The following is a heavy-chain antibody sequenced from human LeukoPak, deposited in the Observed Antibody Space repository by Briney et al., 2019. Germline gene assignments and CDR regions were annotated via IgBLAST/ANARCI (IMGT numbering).Heavy chain of an antibody. CDR3: ARQYSNNWYDDRGWFDP. CDR1: GGTFSSYA. D-gene: IGHD6-13*01. Sequence: ASVKVSCKASGGTFSSYAISWVRQAPGQGLEWMGGIIPIFGTANYAQKFQGRVTITADKSTSTAYMELSSLRSEDTAVYYCARQYSNNWYDDRGWFDPWGQGTLVTVSS. J-gene: IGHJ5*02. CDR2: IIPIFGTA. V-gene: IGHV1-69*06.